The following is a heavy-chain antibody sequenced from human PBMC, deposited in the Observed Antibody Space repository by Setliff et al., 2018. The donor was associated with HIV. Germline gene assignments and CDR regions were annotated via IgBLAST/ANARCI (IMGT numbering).Heavy chain of an antibody. J-gene: IGHJ6*03. Sequence: SETLSLTCTVSRGSISSHYWSWIRQPPGKGLEWIGHIYTSGSTNYNPSLKSRVTMSVGTSKNQFSLKLSSVTAADTAVYYCARCYYNFWSGYPLDYMDVWGKGTTVTVSS. CDR1: RGSISSHY. D-gene: IGHD3-3*01. V-gene: IGHV4-4*08. CDR3: ARCYYNFWSGYPLDYMDV. CDR2: IYTSGST.